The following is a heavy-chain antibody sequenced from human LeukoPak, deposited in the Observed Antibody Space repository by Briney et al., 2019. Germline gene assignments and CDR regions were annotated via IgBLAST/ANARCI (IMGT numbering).Heavy chain of an antibody. CDR1: GGSTSSFF. CDR2: IYYSGST. CDR3: TRESVEMATIN. D-gene: IGHD5-24*01. V-gene: IGHV4-59*01. J-gene: IGHJ4*02. Sequence: SETLSLTCTVSGGSTSSFFWSWIRQPPGQGLEWIGYIYYSGSTNYNPSLKSRVTISVDTSKNQFSLKLSSVTAADTAVYYCTRESVEMATINWGQGTLVTVSS.